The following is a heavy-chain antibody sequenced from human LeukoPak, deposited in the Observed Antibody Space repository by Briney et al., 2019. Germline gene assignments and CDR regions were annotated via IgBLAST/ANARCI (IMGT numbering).Heavy chain of an antibody. CDR1: GYTFTGYY. CDR2: INPNSGGT. J-gene: IGHJ6*03. Sequence: ASVKVSCKASGYTFTGYYMHWVRQAPGQGLEWMGWINPNSGGTNYAQKFQGRVTMTRDTSISTAYMELSRLRSDDTAVYYCAGSSGWYEDYYYYYMDVWGKGTTVTVSS. D-gene: IGHD6-19*01. V-gene: IGHV1-2*02. CDR3: AGSSGWYEDYYYYYMDV.